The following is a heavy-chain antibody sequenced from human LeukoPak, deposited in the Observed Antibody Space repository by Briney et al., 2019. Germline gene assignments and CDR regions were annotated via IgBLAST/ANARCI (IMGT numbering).Heavy chain of an antibody. V-gene: IGHV3-33*01. J-gene: IGHJ4*02. D-gene: IGHD4-17*01. CDR2: IWYDGSNK. CDR1: GFTFSSYG. Sequence: GGSLRLSCAASGFTFSSYGMHWVRQAPGKGLEWAAVIWYDGSNKYYADSVKGRFTISRDNSKNTLYLQMNSLRAEDTAVYYCASEQFDYGDYGTDYWGQGTLVTVSS. CDR3: ASEQFDYGDYGTDY.